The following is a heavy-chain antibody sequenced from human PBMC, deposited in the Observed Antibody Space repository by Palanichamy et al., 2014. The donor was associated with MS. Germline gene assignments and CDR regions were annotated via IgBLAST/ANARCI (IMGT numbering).Heavy chain of an antibody. CDR2: ISGDGGST. D-gene: IGHD3-9*01. Sequence: EVQLVESGGGVVQPGGSLRLSCAASGFTFDDYAMHWVRQAPGKGLEWVSLISGDGGSTYYADSVKGRFTISRDNSKNSLYLQMNSLRTEDTALYYCAKGLHYDILTGSDYWGQGTLVTASS. V-gene: IGHV3-43*02. J-gene: IGHJ4*02. CDR3: AKGLHYDILTGSDY. CDR1: GFTFDDYA.